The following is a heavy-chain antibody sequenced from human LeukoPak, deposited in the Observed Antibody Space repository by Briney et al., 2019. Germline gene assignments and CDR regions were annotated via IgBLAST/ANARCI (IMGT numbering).Heavy chain of an antibody. V-gene: IGHV1-2*02. CDR1: GYTFTGYY. Sequence: ASVKVSCTASGYTFTGYYMHWVRQAPGQGLEWMGWINPNSGGTNYAQKFQGRVTMTRDTSISTAYMELSRLRSDDTAVYYCARAVVPAALGGGHMDVWGKGTTVTVSS. CDR2: INPNSGGT. D-gene: IGHD2-2*01. CDR3: ARAVVPAALGGGHMDV. J-gene: IGHJ6*03.